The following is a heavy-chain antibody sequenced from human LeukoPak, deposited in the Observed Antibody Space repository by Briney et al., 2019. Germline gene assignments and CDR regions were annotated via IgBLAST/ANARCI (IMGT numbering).Heavy chain of an antibody. CDR1: GFTFWNYR. CDR2: IDGTSTNI. D-gene: IGHD6-6*01. Sequence: GGSLRLSCATSGFTFWNYRMNWVRQAPGKGLEWVSSIDGTSTNIYYADTVKGRFTISRDNAKNSVYLQMSSLRAEDMAVYYCARDDPSMIAALHYGAQEPPVTVSS. J-gene: IGHJ4*02. CDR3: ARDDPSMIAALHY. V-gene: IGHV3-21*01.